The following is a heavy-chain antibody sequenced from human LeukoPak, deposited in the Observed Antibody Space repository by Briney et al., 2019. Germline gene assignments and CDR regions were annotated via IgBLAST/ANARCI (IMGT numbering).Heavy chain of an antibody. J-gene: IGHJ6*03. CDR2: INHSGST. V-gene: IGHV4-34*01. D-gene: IGHD6-13*01. CDR1: GGSFSGYY. Sequence: SETLSLTCAVYGGSFSGYYWSWIRQPPGKGLEWIGEINHSGSTNYNPSLKSRVTISVDTSKNQFSLKLSSVTAADTAVYYCARKRKGISSSYPFLNYYYMDVWGKGTTVTVSS. CDR3: ARKRKGISSSYPFLNYYYMDV.